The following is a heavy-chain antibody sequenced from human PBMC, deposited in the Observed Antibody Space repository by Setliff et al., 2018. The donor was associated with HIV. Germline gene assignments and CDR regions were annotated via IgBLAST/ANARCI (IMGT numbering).Heavy chain of an antibody. V-gene: IGHV1-69*13. CDR1: GGTFKNLA. CDR2: LIPVFGPP. Sequence: SVKVSCKASGGTFKNLAISWVRQAPGQGLEWMGGLIPVFGPPNYAEKFQRRLTITADESTNTAYMELIGLKSEDTAVYYCARDPTGGAARFDYWGQGTLVTVSS. CDR3: ARDPTGGAARFDY. J-gene: IGHJ4*02. D-gene: IGHD6-6*01.